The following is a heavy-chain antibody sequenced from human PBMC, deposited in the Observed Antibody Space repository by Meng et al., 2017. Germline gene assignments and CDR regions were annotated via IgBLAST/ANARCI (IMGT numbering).Heavy chain of an antibody. V-gene: IGHV1-18*01. Sequence: VSVKVSCKASGYTFTSYGISWVRQAPGQGLEWMGWISAYNGNTNCAQKLQGRVTMTTDTSTSTAYMELRSLRSDDTAVYYCARLDTMVRGVINYYYGMDVWGQGTTVTVSS. D-gene: IGHD3-10*01. CDR1: GYTFTSYG. J-gene: IGHJ6*02. CDR2: ISAYNGNT. CDR3: ARLDTMVRGVINYYYGMDV.